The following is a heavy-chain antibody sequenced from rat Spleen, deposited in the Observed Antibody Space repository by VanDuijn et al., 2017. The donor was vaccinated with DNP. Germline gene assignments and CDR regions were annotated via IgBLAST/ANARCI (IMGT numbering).Heavy chain of an antibody. V-gene: IGHV2-1*01. CDR3: TREEPRVLSYFSSLFDY. CDR1: GFSLTTNS. CDR2: IWSGGGT. J-gene: IGHJ2*01. D-gene: IGHD1-2*01. Sequence: QVRLRESGPGLLQPSQTLSLTCTVSGFSLTTNSVHWVRQPPGKGLEWVGVIWSGGGTAYNSILKSRLNISRDTSRSQVFLKMNSLGTEDTAVYFCTREEPRVLSYFSSLFDYWGQGVMVTVSS.